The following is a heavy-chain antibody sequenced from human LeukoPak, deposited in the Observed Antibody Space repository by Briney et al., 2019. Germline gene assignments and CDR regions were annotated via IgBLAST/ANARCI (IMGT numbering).Heavy chain of an antibody. D-gene: IGHD3-16*01. Sequence: SVKVSCKASGGTFSSYAISWVRQAPGQGLEWMGGIIPTFGTANYAQKFQGRVTITTDESTSTAYMELSSLRSEDTAVYYCARGVGFNYYYYYMDVWGKGTTVTVSS. CDR2: IIPTFGTA. CDR1: GGTFSSYA. V-gene: IGHV1-69*05. CDR3: ARGVGFNYYYYYMDV. J-gene: IGHJ6*03.